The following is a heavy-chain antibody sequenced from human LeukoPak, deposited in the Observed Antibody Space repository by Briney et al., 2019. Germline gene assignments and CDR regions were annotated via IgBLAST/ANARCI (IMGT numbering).Heavy chain of an antibody. D-gene: IGHD6-13*01. Sequence: PGGSLRLSCAASGFTFSSYWMSWVRQAPGKGLEWVAVISYDGSNKYYADSVKGRFTISRDNSKNTLYLQMNSLRAEDTAVYNCVLTTIAAPALDYWGQGTLVTVSS. V-gene: IGHV3-30*03. CDR3: VLTTIAAPALDY. CDR1: GFTFSSYW. CDR2: ISYDGSNK. J-gene: IGHJ4*02.